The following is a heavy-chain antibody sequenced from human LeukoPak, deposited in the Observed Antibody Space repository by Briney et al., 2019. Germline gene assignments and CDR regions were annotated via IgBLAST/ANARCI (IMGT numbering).Heavy chain of an antibody. CDR3: ATPGSS. J-gene: IGHJ4*02. D-gene: IGHD6-13*01. CDR2: ISRSGNTT. V-gene: IGHV3-64*02. CDR1: GFSLRSYA. Sequence: GGSPRLSCTASGFSLRSYAMHWVRQAPGKGLEYVSAISRSGNTTYYADSVKGRFIVSRDNSKKTLFLQMSNLRPEDTAVYYCATPGSSWGQGSLVIVSS.